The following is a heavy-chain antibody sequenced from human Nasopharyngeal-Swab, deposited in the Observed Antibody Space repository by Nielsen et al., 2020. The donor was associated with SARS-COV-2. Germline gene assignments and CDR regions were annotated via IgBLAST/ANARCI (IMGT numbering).Heavy chain of an antibody. V-gene: IGHV3-48*04. Sequence: GESLKISCAASVFTFSSYGMNWVRQAPGKGLEWVSYISSSSSTIYYADSVKGRFTISRDNAKNSLYLQMNSLRAEDTAVYYCARDPDYDFWSGYSKSFDYWGQGTLVTVSS. D-gene: IGHD3-3*01. CDR2: ISSSSSTI. J-gene: IGHJ4*02. CDR3: ARDPDYDFWSGYSKSFDY. CDR1: VFTFSSYG.